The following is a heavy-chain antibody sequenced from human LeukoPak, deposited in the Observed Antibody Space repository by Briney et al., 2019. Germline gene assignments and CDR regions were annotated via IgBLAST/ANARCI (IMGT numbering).Heavy chain of an antibody. CDR2: ISASGAVP. Sequence: GGSLRLSCAASGFRFDSFYMGWIRQVPGKGLDYIALISASGAVPYYAESVEGRFTISRDNAKNSVSLQMNSLSTDDTAIYYCARSLIVASEDYWGQGTQVIVSS. CDR1: GFRFDSFY. V-gene: IGHV3-11*04. D-gene: IGHD3-22*01. CDR3: ARSLIVASEDY. J-gene: IGHJ4*02.